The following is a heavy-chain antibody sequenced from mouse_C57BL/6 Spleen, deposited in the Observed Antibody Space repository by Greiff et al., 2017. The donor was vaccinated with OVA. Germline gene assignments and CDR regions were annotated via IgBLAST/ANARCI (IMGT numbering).Heavy chain of an antibody. D-gene: IGHD1-1*01. J-gene: IGHJ2*01. Sequence: VQLQQPGAELVKPGASVKMSCKASGYTFTSYWITWVKQRPGQGLEWIGDIYPGSGSTNYNEKFKSKATLTVDTSSSTAYMQLSSLTSEDSAVYYCARQITTVVGGFDYWGQGTTLTVSS. CDR1: GYTFTSYW. V-gene: IGHV1-55*01. CDR2: IYPGSGST. CDR3: ARQITTVVGGFDY.